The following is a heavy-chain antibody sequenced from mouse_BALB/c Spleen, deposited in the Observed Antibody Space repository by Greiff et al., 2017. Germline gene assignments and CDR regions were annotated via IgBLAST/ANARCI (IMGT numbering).Heavy chain of an antibody. CDR1: GFTFSDYY. CDR3: ARARIRRNYLDY. V-gene: IGHV5-4*02. J-gene: IGHJ2*01. Sequence: EVQLVESGGGLVKPGGSLKLSCAASGFTFSDYYMSWVRQTPEKRLEWVATISDGGSYTYYPDSVTGRFTISRDNAKNNLYLQMSSLKSEDTAMYYCARARIRRNYLDYWGQGTTLTVSS. CDR2: ISDGGSYT. D-gene: IGHD2-12*01.